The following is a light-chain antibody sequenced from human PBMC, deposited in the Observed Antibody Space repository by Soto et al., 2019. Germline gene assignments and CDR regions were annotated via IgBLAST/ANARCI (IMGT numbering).Light chain of an antibody. CDR1: GSNIGGNT. CDR2: SDN. V-gene: IGLV1-44*01. J-gene: IGLJ2*01. Sequence: QSVLTQPPSASGPPGQRVTISCSGSGSNIGGNTVNWYQHLPGTAPKLLIYSDNERPSGVPDRFSGSKSGTSASLAISGLQSEDEADYYCAAWDGFLNGVLFGGGTKVTVL. CDR3: AAWDGFLNGVL.